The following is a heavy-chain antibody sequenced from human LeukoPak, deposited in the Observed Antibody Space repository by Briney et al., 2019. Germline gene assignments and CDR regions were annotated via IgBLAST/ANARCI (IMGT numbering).Heavy chain of an antibody. Sequence: PGGSLRLSCAASGFTFSRYSMSWVRQAPGKGLEWVSSISSSSNYIYYADSVKGRFTISRDNAKNSLYLQMNSLRAEDTAVFYCATNSLPEDHFDYWGQGTLVTVSS. D-gene: IGHD1-14*01. CDR3: ATNSLPEDHFDY. V-gene: IGHV3-21*01. J-gene: IGHJ4*02. CDR1: GFTFSRYS. CDR2: ISSSSNYI.